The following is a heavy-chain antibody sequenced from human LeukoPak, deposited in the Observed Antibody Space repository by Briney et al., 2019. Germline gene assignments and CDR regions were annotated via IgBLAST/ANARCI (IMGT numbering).Heavy chain of an antibody. V-gene: IGHV4-34*01. CDR1: GGSFSGYY. D-gene: IGHD6-13*01. Sequence: PSQTLSLTCAVYGGSFSGYYWSWISQPPGKGLEWNGEINHSGSTNYNPSLKSRVTISVDTSKNQFSLKLSSVTAADTAVYYCARRSTLAAAGPYFQHWGQGTLVTVSS. CDR2: INHSGST. CDR3: ARRSTLAAAGPYFQH. J-gene: IGHJ1*01.